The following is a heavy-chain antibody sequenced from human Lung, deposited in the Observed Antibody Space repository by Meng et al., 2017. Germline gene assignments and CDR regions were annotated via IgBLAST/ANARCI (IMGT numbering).Heavy chain of an antibody. CDR3: ARDISGPVGYFDY. V-gene: IGHV3-11*01. Sequence: QVQLGESGGGGVKPGGARRLSGAASGFTFSDYYMSWIRQAPGKGLEWVSYISSSGSTIYYADSVKGRFTISRDNAKNSPYLQMNSLRAEDTAVYYCARDISGPVGYFDYWGQGTLVTVSS. D-gene: IGHD1-20*01. CDR1: GFTFSDYY. CDR2: ISSSGSTI. J-gene: IGHJ4*02.